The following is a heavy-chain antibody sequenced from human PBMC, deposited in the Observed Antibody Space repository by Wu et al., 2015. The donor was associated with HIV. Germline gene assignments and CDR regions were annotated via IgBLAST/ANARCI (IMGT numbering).Heavy chain of an antibody. CDR3: ATDLISGSYSTTVTN. CDR1: GYTLTELS. CDR2: FDPEDGET. D-gene: IGHD1-26*01. Sequence: QVQLVQSETEMKKPGASVKVSCKVSGYTLTELSMHWVRQAPGKGLEWMGGFDPEDGETIYAQKFQGRVTMTEDTSTDTAYMELSSLRSEDTAVYYCATDLISGSYSTTVTNWGQGTLVTVSS. V-gene: IGHV1-24*01. J-gene: IGHJ4*02.